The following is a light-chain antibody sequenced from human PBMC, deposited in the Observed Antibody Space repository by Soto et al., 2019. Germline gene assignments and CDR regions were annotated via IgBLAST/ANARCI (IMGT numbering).Light chain of an antibody. CDR2: VIS. Sequence: FQMTQSPSSLSASVGDRVTITCGASQSFGTYLAWYQQKPGKVPRLLISVISTLQSGVPARFIGSGYGTEFPPTISNLQPEDVVSYYCQKYNTAPLTFGRGTKVDTK. J-gene: IGKJ4*01. V-gene: IGKV1-27*01. CDR1: QSFGTY. CDR3: QKYNTAPLT.